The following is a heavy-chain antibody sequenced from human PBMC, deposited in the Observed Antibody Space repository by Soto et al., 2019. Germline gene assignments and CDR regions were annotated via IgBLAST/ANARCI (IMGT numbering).Heavy chain of an antibody. V-gene: IGHV3-74*01. CDR3: TRPRYDGSGTPFDH. CDR1: GFTFSSYW. D-gene: IGHD3-22*01. Sequence: PGGSLRLSCAASGFTFSSYWMHWVRQVPGKGLVWVSRISGDGSSTTYADSVKGRFIISRDNAKNTLYLHMNSLRAEDTAVYYCTRPRYDGSGTPFDHGGKGTLVTVSS. J-gene: IGHJ4*02. CDR2: ISGDGSST.